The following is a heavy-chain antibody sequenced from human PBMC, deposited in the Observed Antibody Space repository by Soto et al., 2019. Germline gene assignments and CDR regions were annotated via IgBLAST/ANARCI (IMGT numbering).Heavy chain of an antibody. J-gene: IGHJ4*02. CDR3: ERGSVPADY. CDR1: GGSLSNYY. D-gene: IGHD4-17*01. V-gene: IGHV4-4*07. Sequence: SETLSLTCTVSGGSLSNYYWSWIRQPAGEGLEWIGRIYASGITDYSPSLKSRLTMSIDTSNNQFSLKLTSVAAADTAMYYCERGSVPADYWGQGTLVTVSS. CDR2: IYASGIT.